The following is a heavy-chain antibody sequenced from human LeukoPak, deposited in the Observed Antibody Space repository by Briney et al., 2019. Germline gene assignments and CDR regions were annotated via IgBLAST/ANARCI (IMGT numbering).Heavy chain of an antibody. CDR1: GGSISSSNW. CDR3: ARQTSATSIRVPYYYYMDV. D-gene: IGHD2-2*01. Sequence: SGTLSLTCAVSGGSISSSNWWSWVRQPPGKGLEWIGEIYHSGSTNYNPSLKSRVTISVDTSKNQFSLKLSSVTAADTAVYYCARQTSATSIRVPYYYYMDVWGKGTTVTVSS. J-gene: IGHJ6*03. V-gene: IGHV4-4*02. CDR2: IYHSGST.